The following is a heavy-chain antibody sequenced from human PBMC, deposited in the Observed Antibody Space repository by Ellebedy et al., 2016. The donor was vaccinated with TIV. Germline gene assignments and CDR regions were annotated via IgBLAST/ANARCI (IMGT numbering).Heavy chain of an antibody. D-gene: IGHD6-13*01. CDR3: ARRGPAAAPYYMDV. J-gene: IGHJ6*03. Sequence: GGSLRLXXVASGFSFSTYGLNWVRQAPGKGLEWVAVISYDGNNKYYADSVKGRFIISRDDSKKTLYLQMNSLRAEDTAVYYCARRGPAAAPYYMDVWGKGTTVIVSS. V-gene: IGHV3-30*03. CDR2: ISYDGNNK. CDR1: GFSFSTYG.